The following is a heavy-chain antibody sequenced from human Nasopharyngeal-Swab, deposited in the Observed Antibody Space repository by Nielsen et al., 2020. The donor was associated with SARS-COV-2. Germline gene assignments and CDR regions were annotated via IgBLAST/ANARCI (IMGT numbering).Heavy chain of an antibody. J-gene: IGHJ3*01. Sequence: GESLKISCAASGFTFSSYWMSWVRQAPGKGLEWVANIKQDGSEKYYVDSVKGRFTISRDNAKNSLYLQMNSLRDGDTAVSYFGRSSQAAAGLVWGQGTMVTVSS. CDR1: GFTFSSYW. CDR3: GRSSQAAAGLV. V-gene: IGHV3-7*01. CDR2: IKQDGSEK. D-gene: IGHD6-13*01.